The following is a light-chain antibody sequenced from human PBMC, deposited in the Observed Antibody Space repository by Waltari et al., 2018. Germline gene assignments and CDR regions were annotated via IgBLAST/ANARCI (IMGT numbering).Light chain of an antibody. J-gene: IGKJ4*01. Sequence: DIQMTQSPSSLSASVGDRVTITCRASQNIVDHLNWYQQKPGKGPNLLIYAASSLQSGLPLRFSGSGSGTDFTLTISSLQAEDFATYFCQQSHSSPLSFGGGTNVEI. CDR1: QNIVDH. V-gene: IGKV1-39*01. CDR2: AAS. CDR3: QQSHSSPLS.